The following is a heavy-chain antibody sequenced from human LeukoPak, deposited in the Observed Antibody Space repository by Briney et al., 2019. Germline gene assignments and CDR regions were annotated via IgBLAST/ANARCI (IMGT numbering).Heavy chain of an antibody. V-gene: IGHV4-38-2*02. J-gene: IGHJ4*02. D-gene: IGHD2-15*01. CDR3: ARWAVVTANYFDY. CDR1: GYSTSSGYY. Sequence: SETLSLTCTVSGYSTSSGYYWGWIRQPPGKGLEWIGNIYKSGSTYYNTSLKSRATISVDTSKHQSPLKLSSVTAAHTAVYYCARWAVVTANYFDYWGQGTLVTVSS. CDR2: IYKSGST.